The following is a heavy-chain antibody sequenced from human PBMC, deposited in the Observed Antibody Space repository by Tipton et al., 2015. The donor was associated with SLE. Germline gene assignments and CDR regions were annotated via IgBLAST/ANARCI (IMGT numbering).Heavy chain of an antibody. J-gene: IGHJ4*02. CDR1: GGSISSGGYY. CDR2: IYYSGST. D-gene: IGHD1-26*01. V-gene: IGHV4-31*03. CDR3: ARGGGSYYDY. Sequence: TLSLTCTVSGGSISSGGYYWSWIRQHPEKGLEWIGYIYYSGSTYYNPSLKSRVNISVDTSKNQFSLKLSSVTAADTAVYYCARGGGSYYDYWGQGTLVTVSS.